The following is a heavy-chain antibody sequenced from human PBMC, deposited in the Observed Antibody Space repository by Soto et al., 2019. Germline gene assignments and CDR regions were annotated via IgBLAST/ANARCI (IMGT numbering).Heavy chain of an antibody. CDR3: ARGGYSSSWYSDYYYYGMDV. J-gene: IGHJ6*02. V-gene: IGHV5-51*01. Sequence: PGESLKISCKGSGYSFTSYWIGWVCQMPGKGLEWMGIIYPGDSDTRYSPSFQGQVTISADKSISTAYLQWSSLKASDTAMYYCARGGYSSSWYSDYYYYGMDVWGQGTTVTVSS. CDR2: IYPGDSDT. CDR1: GYSFTSYW. D-gene: IGHD6-13*01.